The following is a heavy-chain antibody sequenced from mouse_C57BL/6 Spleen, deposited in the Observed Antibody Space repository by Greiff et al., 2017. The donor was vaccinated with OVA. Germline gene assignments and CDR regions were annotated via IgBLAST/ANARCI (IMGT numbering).Heavy chain of an antibody. CDR2: IDPSDSYT. Sequence: VKLQQPGAELVMPGASVKLSCKASGYTFTSYWMHWVKQRPGQGLEWIGEIDPSDSYTNYNQKFKGKSTLTVDKSSSTAYMQLSSLTSEDSAVYYCARFYGSSYSFAYWGQGTLVTVSA. V-gene: IGHV1-69*01. J-gene: IGHJ3*01. CDR3: ARFYGSSYSFAY. CDR1: GYTFTSYW. D-gene: IGHD1-1*01.